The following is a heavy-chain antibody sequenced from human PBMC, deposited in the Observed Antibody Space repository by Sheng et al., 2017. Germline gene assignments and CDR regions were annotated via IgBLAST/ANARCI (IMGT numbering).Heavy chain of an antibody. CDR2: MNPNSGNT. J-gene: IGHJ6*03. V-gene: IGHV1-8*03. D-gene: IGHD2-15*01. Sequence: QVQLVQSGAEVKKPGASVKVSCKASGYTFTSYDINWVRQATGQGLEWMGWMNPNSGNTGYAQKFQGRVTITRNTSISTAYMELSSLRSEDTAVYYCARASMVVAATRYYYYYMDVWGKGTTVTVSS. CDR3: ARASMVVAATRYYYYYMDV. CDR1: GYTFTSYD.